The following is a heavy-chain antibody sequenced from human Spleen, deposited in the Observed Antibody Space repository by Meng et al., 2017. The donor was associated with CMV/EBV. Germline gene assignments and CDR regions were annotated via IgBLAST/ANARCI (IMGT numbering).Heavy chain of an antibody. CDR1: GFTFDDYA. V-gene: IGHV3-23*01. CDR3: AKDLSYYDFWSGPDAFDI. J-gene: IGHJ3*02. CDR2: ISSGGST. D-gene: IGHD3-3*01. Sequence: GESLKISCAASGFTFDDYAMHWVRQAPGKGLEWVSGISSGGSTYYADSVKGRFTISRDNSKNTLYLQMNSLRAEDTAVYYCAKDLSYYDFWSGPDAFDIWGQGTMVTVS.